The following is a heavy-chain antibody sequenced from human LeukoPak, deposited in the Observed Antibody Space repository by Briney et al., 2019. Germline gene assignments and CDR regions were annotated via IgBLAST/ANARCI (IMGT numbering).Heavy chain of an antibody. CDR1: GFTFSNYN. CDR3: ARESATGRTRGDGFFDY. CDR2: ISRSSSYI. D-gene: IGHD6-13*01. V-gene: IGHV3-21*01. Sequence: PGGSLRLSCAASGFTFSNYNMNWVRQAPGKGLEWVSSISRSSSYIFYGDSVKGRFTISRDNAKNLLYLQMNSLRAEDTAVYYCARESATGRTRGDGFFDYWGQGTLVTVSS. J-gene: IGHJ4*02.